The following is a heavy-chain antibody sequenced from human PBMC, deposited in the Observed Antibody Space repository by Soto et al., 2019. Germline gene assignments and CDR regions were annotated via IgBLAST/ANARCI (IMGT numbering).Heavy chain of an antibody. Sequence: SETLSLICTVSGGSISSAGYYWRWIRQHPGNGLEWIGYIYYRGSTNYNPYHKSRGTMSVDTSKNQSSLSLSSVIAADTSMYSCARGESGSYPLTYFGNWGQGILVTVA. CDR1: GGSISSAGYY. D-gene: IGHD1-26*01. J-gene: IGHJ4*02. V-gene: IGHV4-31*03. CDR2: IYYRGST. CDR3: ARGESGSYPLTYFGN.